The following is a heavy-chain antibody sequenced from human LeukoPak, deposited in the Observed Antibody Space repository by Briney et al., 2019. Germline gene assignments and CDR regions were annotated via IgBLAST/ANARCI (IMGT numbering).Heavy chain of an antibody. CDR1: GFIFSTYA. CDR3: AFNSSGYKYCFDY. J-gene: IGHJ4*02. V-gene: IGHV3-23*01. D-gene: IGHD3-22*01. CDR2: ISSSGGST. Sequence: GGSLRLSCVASGFIFSTYAMSWVRQAPGKGLEWVSAISSSGGSTYYADSVKGRFTISRDNSKNTLYLQMHSLRAEDTAIYYCAFNSSGYKYCFDYWGRGTLVTVSS.